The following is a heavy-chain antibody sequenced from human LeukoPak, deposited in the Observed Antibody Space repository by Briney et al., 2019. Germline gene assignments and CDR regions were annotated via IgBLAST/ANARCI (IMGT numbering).Heavy chain of an antibody. V-gene: IGHV3-23*01. Sequence: GGSLRLSCAASGFTFSSYSMNWVRQAPGKGLEWVSAISGSGGSTYYADSVEGRFTISRDKSKNTLYLQMNSLRAEDTAVYYCARDPYGSGSGWFDPWGQGTLVTVSS. CDR3: ARDPYGSGSGWFDP. CDR2: ISGSGGST. J-gene: IGHJ5*02. CDR1: GFTFSSYS. D-gene: IGHD3-10*01.